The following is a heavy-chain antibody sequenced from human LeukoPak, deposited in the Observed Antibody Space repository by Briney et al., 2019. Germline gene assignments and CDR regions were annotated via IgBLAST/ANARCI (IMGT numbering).Heavy chain of an antibody. V-gene: IGHV4-59*01. Sequence: PSETLSLTCTVSEGSISHYFWNWIRQPPGKGLEWIGNINYIGNTNYNPSLKTRVTISIDTSKNQFSLTLRSVTTADTALYYCARDRELGYWGQGTRVTVSS. CDR2: INYIGNT. D-gene: IGHD1-7*01. J-gene: IGHJ4*02. CDR3: ARDRELGY. CDR1: EGSISHYF.